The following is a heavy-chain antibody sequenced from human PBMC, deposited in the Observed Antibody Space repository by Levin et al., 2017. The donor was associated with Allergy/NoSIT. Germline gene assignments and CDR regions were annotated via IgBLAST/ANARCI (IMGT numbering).Heavy chain of an antibody. CDR1: GFTFSSYA. Sequence: GGSLRLSCAASGFTFSSYAMSWVRQAPGKGLEWVSAISGSGGSTYYADSVKGRFTISRDNSKNTLYLQMNSLRAEDTAVYYCAKVDGYNIGGGDYFDYWGQGTLVTVSS. J-gene: IGHJ4*02. CDR2: ISGSGGST. V-gene: IGHV3-23*01. D-gene: IGHD5-24*01. CDR3: AKVDGYNIGGGDYFDY.